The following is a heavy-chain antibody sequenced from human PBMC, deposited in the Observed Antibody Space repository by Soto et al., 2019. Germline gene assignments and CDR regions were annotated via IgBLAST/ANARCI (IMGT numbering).Heavy chain of an antibody. Sequence: GGSLRLSCAASGFTFSSYSMNWVRQAPGKGLEWVSSISSSSSYIYYADSVKGRFTISRDNAKNSLYLQMNSLRAEDTAVYYCARDRGRYSSPENHFQHWGQGTLVTVSS. CDR2: ISSSSSYI. CDR1: GFTFSSYS. CDR3: ARDRGRYSSPENHFQH. J-gene: IGHJ1*01. D-gene: IGHD6-19*01. V-gene: IGHV3-21*01.